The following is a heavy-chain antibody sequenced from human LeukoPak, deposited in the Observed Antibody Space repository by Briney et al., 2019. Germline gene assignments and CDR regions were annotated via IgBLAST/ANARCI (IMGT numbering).Heavy chain of an antibody. J-gene: IGHJ5*02. CDR2: INPSGGST. CDR3: ARDPRPAYGSGSYYNWFDP. CDR1: GYTFTSNY. Sequence: ASVKVSCKAFGYTFTSNYMHWVRQAPGQGLEWMGIINPSGGSTSYAQKLQGRVTMTTDTSTSTAYMELRSLRSDDTAVYYCARDPRPAYGSGSYYNWFDPWGQGTLVTVSS. D-gene: IGHD3-10*01. V-gene: IGHV1-46*01.